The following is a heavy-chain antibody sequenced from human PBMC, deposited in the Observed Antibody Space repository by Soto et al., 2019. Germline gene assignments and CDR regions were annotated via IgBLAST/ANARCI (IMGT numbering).Heavy chain of an antibody. D-gene: IGHD1-26*01. V-gene: IGHV3-30-3*01. CDR1: GFTFSSYA. CDR3: ARDGSAGNWFAP. Sequence: QVQLVESGGGVVQPGRSLRLSCAASGFTFSSYAMHWVRQAPGKGLEWVAVISYDGSNKYYADSVKGRFTISRDNSKNPLYLQRNSLRAEDTVVYYCARDGSAGNWFAPWGQETRFTVSS. CDR2: ISYDGSNK. J-gene: IGHJ5*02.